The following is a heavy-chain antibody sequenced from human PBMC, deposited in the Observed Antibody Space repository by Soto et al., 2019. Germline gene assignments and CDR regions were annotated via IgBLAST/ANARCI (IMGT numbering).Heavy chain of an antibody. D-gene: IGHD3-10*01. CDR3: AREVYKGITMVRGIDY. J-gene: IGHJ4*02. CDR1: GGSVNSGSYY. CDR2: IYYSGST. V-gene: IGHV4-61*01. Sequence: PSETLSLTCTVSGGSVNSGSYYWSWIRQPPGKGLEWIGYIYYSGSTNSNPSLKSRVTISVDTSKNQFFLKLSSVTAVDTAVYYCAREVYKGITMVRGIDYWGQGTLVTVSS.